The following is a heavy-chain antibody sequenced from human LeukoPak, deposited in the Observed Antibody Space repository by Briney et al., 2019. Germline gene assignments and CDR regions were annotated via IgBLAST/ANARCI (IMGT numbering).Heavy chain of an antibody. CDR3: ARDHHSSGGDY. Sequence: GGSLRLSCAASGFIFSTYSMTWVRQAPGKGLEWVASISSSTAYTSYADSVKGRFTISRDNAKNSLFLQMNSLRAEDTAVYYCARDHHSSGGDYWGQGTLVTVSS. CDR2: ISSSTAYT. D-gene: IGHD6-19*01. CDR1: GFIFSTYS. V-gene: IGHV3-21*06. J-gene: IGHJ4*02.